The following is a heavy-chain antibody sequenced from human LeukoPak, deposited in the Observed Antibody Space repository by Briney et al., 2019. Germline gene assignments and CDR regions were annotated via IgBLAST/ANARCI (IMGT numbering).Heavy chain of an antibody. V-gene: IGHV4-4*07. D-gene: IGHD1-26*01. J-gene: IGHJ4*02. CDR1: GGSFSGYY. CDR2: IYTSGST. CDR3: ARDSGSYFGFDY. Sequence: PSETLSLTCAVYGGSFSGYYWSWIRQPAGKGLEWIGRIYTSGSTNYNPSLKSRVTMSVDTSKNQFSLKLSSVTAADTAVYYCARDSGSYFGFDYWGQGTLVTVSS.